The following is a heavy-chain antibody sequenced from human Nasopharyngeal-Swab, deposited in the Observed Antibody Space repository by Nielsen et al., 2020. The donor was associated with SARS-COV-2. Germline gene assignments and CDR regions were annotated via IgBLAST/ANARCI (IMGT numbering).Heavy chain of an antibody. CDR1: GFTVSSNY. J-gene: IGHJ4*02. CDR2: IDSGGST. Sequence: GESLKISCAASGFTVSSNYMSWVRQAPGKGLEWVSVIDSGGSTYYADSVTGRFTISRHNSKNTLCLQMNSLRAEDSAVYYCARGCCSGGSCYCCSFDYWGQGTLVTVSS. V-gene: IGHV3-53*04. CDR3: ARGCCSGGSCYCCSFDY. D-gene: IGHD2-15*01.